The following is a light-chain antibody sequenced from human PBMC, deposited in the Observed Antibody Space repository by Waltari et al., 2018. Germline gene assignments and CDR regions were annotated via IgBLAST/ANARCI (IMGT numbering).Light chain of an antibody. CDR3: QQSYITPYT. CDR1: QSITAH. V-gene: IGKV1-39*01. Sequence: DTQMTQSPSSLSASVGERVTITCRPRQSITAHLNWFQQQPGRAPKLLIHTASSLQSSVPTRFSGSGSGTHFTLTISGLQPEDVATYFCQQSYITPYTFGQGTKLEIK. CDR2: TAS. J-gene: IGKJ2*01.